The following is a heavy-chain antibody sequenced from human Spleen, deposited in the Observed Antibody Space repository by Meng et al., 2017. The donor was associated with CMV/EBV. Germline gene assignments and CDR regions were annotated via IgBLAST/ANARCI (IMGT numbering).Heavy chain of an antibody. CDR3: ARLKWFGDPGNY. CDR2: IYYSGST. CDR1: GGSVSSGSYY. Sequence: SETLSLTCTVSGGSVSSGSYYWSWIRQPPGKGLEWIGYIYYSGSTNYNPSLKSRVTISVDTSKNQFSLKLSSVTAADTAVYYCARLKWFGDPGNYWGQGTLVTVSS. J-gene: IGHJ4*02. D-gene: IGHD3-10*01. V-gene: IGHV4-61*01.